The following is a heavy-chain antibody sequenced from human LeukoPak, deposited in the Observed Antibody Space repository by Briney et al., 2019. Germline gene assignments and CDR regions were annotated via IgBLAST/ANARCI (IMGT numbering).Heavy chain of an antibody. D-gene: IGHD3-22*01. J-gene: IGHJ5*02. CDR2: IYYSGST. V-gene: IGHV4-59*08. CDR3: ARHRYYYDSSGYYYQP. Sequence: PSETLSLTCTVSGASISSYYWSWIRQPPGKGLEWIGYIYYSGSTNYNPSLKSRVTISVDTSKNQFSLRLSAVTAADTAVYYCARHRYYYDSSGYYYQPWGQGTLVTVSS. CDR1: GASISSYY.